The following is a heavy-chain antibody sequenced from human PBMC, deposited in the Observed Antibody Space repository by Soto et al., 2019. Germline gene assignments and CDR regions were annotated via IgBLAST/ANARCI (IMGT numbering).Heavy chain of an antibody. J-gene: IGHJ3*01. CDR2: IYNSGTI. V-gene: IGHV4-59*07. CDR1: GAAMSSYY. CDR3: ATDSTGYYSDKFDV. D-gene: IGHD3-22*01. Sequence: QLHESGPGLVKPSDTLSLTCTVSGAAMSSYYWSWIRQSPGKGLEWIGYIYNSGTIDYNPSLKSRVTISVDTSKFQFSLKLTSVTAADTAVYYSATDSTGYYSDKFDVWGRGTRVSVSS.